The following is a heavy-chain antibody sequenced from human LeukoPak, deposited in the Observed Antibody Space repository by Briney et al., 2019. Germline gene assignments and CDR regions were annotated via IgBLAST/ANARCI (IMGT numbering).Heavy chain of an antibody. V-gene: IGHV1-69*04. Sequence: SVKVSCKASGGTFSSYAISWVRQAPGQGLEWMGRIIPILGIANYAQKFQGRVTITADKSTSTAYMELSSLRSEDTAVYYCATDWSYGGYDSSGYGYWGQGTLVTVSS. CDR3: ATDWSYGGYDSSGYGY. J-gene: IGHJ4*02. CDR1: GGTFSSYA. D-gene: IGHD3-22*01. CDR2: IIPILGIA.